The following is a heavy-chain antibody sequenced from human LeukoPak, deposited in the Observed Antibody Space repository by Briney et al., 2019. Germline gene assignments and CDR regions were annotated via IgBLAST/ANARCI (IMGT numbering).Heavy chain of an antibody. CDR1: GFTVSSNY. V-gene: IGHV3-66*02. D-gene: IGHD3-16*01. CDR3: AKDQNDYVWGSYWMVFDY. J-gene: IGHJ4*02. Sequence: GGSLRLSCAASGFTVSSNYMSWVRQAPGKGLEWVSVIYSGGSTYYADSVKGRFTISRDNSKNTLYLQMNSLRAEDTAVYYCAKDQNDYVWGSYWMVFDYWGQGTLVTVSS. CDR2: IYSGGST.